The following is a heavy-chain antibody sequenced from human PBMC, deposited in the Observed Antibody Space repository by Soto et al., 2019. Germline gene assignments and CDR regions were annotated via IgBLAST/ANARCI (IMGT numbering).Heavy chain of an antibody. CDR2: IYYSGST. V-gene: IGHV4-31*03. Sequence: SETLSLTCTVSGGSISSGGYYWSWIRQHPGKGLEWIGYIYYSGSTYYNPSLKSRVTISVDTSKNQFSLKLSSVTAADTAVYYCARERNYDISGYSYSSGMDVLCQETTLTISS. CDR1: GGSISSGGYY. CDR3: ARERNYDISGYSYSSGMDV. J-gene: IGHJ6*02. D-gene: IGHD3-22*01.